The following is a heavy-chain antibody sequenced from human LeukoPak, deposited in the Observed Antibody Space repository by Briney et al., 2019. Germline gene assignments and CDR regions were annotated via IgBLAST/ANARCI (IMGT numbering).Heavy chain of an antibody. CDR1: GVSVSSGSYY. V-gene: IGHV4-61*01. D-gene: IGHD5-18*01. CDR2: IYYSGST. Sequence: SETLSLTCTVSGVSVSSGSYYWSWIRQPPGKGLEWIGYIYYSGSTNYNPSLKSRVTISVDTSKNQFSLKLSSVTAADTAVYYCASTLPWIQLWLTDWGQGTLVTVSS. CDR3: ASTLPWIQLWLTD. J-gene: IGHJ4*02.